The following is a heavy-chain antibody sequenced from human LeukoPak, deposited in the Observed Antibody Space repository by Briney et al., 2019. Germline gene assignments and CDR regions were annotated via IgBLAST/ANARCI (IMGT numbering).Heavy chain of an antibody. V-gene: IGHV4-4*07. D-gene: IGHD6-6*01. CDR3: ASIEYSSSSVWFDP. Sequence: SETLSLTCTVSGGSISSYYWSWIRQPAGKGLEWIGRIYTSGSTNYNPSLKSRVTMSVDTSKNQFSLKLSSVTAADTAVYYCASIEYSSSSVWFDPWGQGTLVTVSS. CDR1: GGSISSYY. J-gene: IGHJ5*02. CDR2: IYTSGST.